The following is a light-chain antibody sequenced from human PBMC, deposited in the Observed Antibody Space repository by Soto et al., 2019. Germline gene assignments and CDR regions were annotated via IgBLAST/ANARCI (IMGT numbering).Light chain of an antibody. J-gene: IGKJ5*01. CDR1: QSVSSSY. Sequence: EIVLTQSPGTLSLSPGERATLSCRASQSVSSSYLAWYQQKPGQAPRLLIYGASSRATGIPDRFSGAGSGTDFTLTISRLEPEDFALYYCQQFDILPITFGQGTRLEIK. CDR3: QQFDILPIT. CDR2: GAS. V-gene: IGKV3-20*01.